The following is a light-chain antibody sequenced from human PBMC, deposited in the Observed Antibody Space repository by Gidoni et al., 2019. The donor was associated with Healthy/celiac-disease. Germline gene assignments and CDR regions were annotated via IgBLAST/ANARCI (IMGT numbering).Light chain of an antibody. J-gene: IGLJ1*01. CDR2: KDR. Sequence: SSELTQPPSVSVSPGQTARITCSGDALPKQYAYWYQQKPGQAPVLVIYKDRERPSGIPERFSGSSSGTTVTLTISGVQAEDEADYYCQSADSSGTYYVFGTGTKVTVL. CDR3: QSADSSGTYYV. V-gene: IGLV3-25*03. CDR1: ALPKQY.